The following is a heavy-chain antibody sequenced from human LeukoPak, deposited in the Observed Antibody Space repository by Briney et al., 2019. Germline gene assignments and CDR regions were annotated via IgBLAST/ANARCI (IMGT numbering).Heavy chain of an antibody. Sequence: GASVTVSCKVSGNSLSELSIQWVRQAPGKGLECMGGFDPEEAKMVYAQNFQGRVTMTEDSSTQIAYMELSGLTSDDTAVYYCTTRSGDFWSGFVNWGQGTLVTVSS. CDR1: GNSLSELS. V-gene: IGHV1-24*01. CDR2: FDPEEAKM. D-gene: IGHD3-3*01. CDR3: TTRSGDFWSGFVN. J-gene: IGHJ4*02.